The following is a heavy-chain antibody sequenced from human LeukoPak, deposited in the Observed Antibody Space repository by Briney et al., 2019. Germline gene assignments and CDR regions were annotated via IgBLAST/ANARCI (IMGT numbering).Heavy chain of an antibody. CDR1: GFTFSSNA. CDR3: AKSGQFDY. V-gene: IGHV3-23*01. D-gene: IGHD3-10*01. Sequence: PGGSLRLSCAASGFTFSSNAMSWVRQAPGKGLEWVSSISGNGGTTWYADSVKGRFTISRDSSKNTLYLQLNSLRAEDTAVDYCAKSGQFDYWGQGTLVTVSS. CDR2: ISGNGGTT. J-gene: IGHJ4*02.